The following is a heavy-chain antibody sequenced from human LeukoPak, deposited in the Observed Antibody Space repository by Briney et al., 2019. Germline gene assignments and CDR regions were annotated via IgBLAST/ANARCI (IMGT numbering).Heavy chain of an antibody. CDR2: IYTSGST. D-gene: IGHD3-10*01. CDR3: GGSGSYSGYYYYGMDV. Sequence: PSETLSLPCTVSGGSISSYYWSWIRQPAGKGLEWIGRIYTSGSTNYNPSLKSRVTMSVDTSKNQFSLKLSSVTAADTAVYYCGGSGSYSGYYYYGMDVWGQGTTVTVSS. V-gene: IGHV4-4*07. J-gene: IGHJ6*02. CDR1: GGSISSYY.